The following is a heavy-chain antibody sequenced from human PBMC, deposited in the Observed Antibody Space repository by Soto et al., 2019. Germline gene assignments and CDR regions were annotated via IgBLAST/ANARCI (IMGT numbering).Heavy chain of an antibody. CDR3: ARERTEYGRYNWFDP. D-gene: IGHD2-2*01. J-gene: IGHJ5*02. V-gene: IGHV1-46*01. Sequence: ASVKVSCKASGYTFTSYYMHWVRQAPGQGLEWMGIINPSGGSTSYAQKFQGRVTMTRDTSTSTVYMELSSLRSEDTAVSYCARERTEYGRYNWFDPWGQGTLVTVS. CDR2: INPSGGST. CDR1: GYTFTSYY.